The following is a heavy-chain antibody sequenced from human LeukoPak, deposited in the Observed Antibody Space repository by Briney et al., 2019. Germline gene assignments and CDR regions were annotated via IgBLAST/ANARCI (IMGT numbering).Heavy chain of an antibody. CDR1: GFTFSSYA. V-gene: IGHV3-23*01. D-gene: IGHD3-3*01. Sequence: PGGSLRLSCAASGFTFSSYAMSWVRQAPGKGLEWVSVISGSGGNKYYADSVKGRFTISRDNSKNTLYLQMNSLRAEDTALYYCAKGSFGVVDNWFDPWGQGTLVTVSS. CDR3: AKGSFGVVDNWFDP. J-gene: IGHJ5*02. CDR2: ISGSGGNK.